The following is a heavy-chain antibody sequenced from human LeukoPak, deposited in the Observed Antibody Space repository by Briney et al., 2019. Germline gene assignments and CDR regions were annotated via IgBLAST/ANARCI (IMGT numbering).Heavy chain of an antibody. CDR1: GGSISSYY. CDR2: IYNSET. D-gene: IGHD5-12*01. V-gene: IGHV4-59*08. CDR3: AGEVPRGFRFDY. Sequence: PPETLCLTCTVSGGSISSYYWSWIRQSPGKGLEWIAYIYNSETTYNPSLESRVTISVDTSKSQFSLKLSSVTAADTAIYYCAGEVPRGFRFDYWGQGTLVTVSS. J-gene: IGHJ4*02.